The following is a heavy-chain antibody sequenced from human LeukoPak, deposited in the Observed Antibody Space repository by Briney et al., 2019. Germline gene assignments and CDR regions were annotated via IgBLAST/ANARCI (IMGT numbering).Heavy chain of an antibody. CDR2: ISSSSSYI. Sequence: GGSLRLSCAASGFTFSSYRMNWVRQAPGKGLEWVSSISSSSSYIYYADSVKGRFTISRDNAKNSLYLQMNSLRAEDTAVYYCARDGIAAADNFDYWGQGTLVTVSS. CDR1: GFTFSSYR. D-gene: IGHD6-13*01. V-gene: IGHV3-21*01. J-gene: IGHJ4*02. CDR3: ARDGIAAADNFDY.